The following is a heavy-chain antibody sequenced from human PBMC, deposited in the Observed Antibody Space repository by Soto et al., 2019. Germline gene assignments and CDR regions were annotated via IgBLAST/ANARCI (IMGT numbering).Heavy chain of an antibody. CDR2: ISYSGAT. CDR1: GASISGYH. J-gene: IGHJ6*02. CDR3: ARDHYVYDILTGYGYYYGMDV. Sequence: SETLSLTCTVSGASISGYHWSWIRQFPGKGLECIGYISYSGATNYNPSLKSRVTISIDTSKNQFSLKLSSVTAADTAVYYCARDHYVYDILTGYGYYYGMDVWGQGTTVTVSS. V-gene: IGHV4-4*08. D-gene: IGHD3-9*01.